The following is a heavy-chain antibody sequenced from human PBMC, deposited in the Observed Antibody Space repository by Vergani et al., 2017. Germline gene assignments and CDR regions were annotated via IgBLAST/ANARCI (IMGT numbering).Heavy chain of an antibody. V-gene: IGHV3-72*01. J-gene: IGHJ4*02. Sequence: EVQLVESGGGLVQPGGSLRLSCAASGFTFSDHFMDWVRQAPGKGLEWVGRIRNKINRYTTEYAASVKGRFTVSRDDSKRLAYLQLSGLKTEDTAVYFCSRGRGYSFGYSDYWGQGTLVTVSS. CDR1: GFTFSDHF. CDR3: SRGRGYSFGYSDY. CDR2: IRNKINRYTT. D-gene: IGHD5-18*01.